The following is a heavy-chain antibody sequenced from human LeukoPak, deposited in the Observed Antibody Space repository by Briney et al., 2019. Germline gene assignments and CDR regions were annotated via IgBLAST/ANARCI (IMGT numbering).Heavy chain of an antibody. CDR2: IKQDGSEK. D-gene: IGHD3-22*01. Sequence: GGSLRLSCAASGFTFSSYWMSWVRQAPGKGLEWVANIKQDGSEKYYVNSVKGRFTISRDNAKNSLYLQMNSLRAEDTAVYYCARTRITMIVGLASRFDYWGQGTLVTVSS. CDR3: ARTRITMIVGLASRFDY. CDR1: GFTFSSYW. V-gene: IGHV3-7*01. J-gene: IGHJ4*02.